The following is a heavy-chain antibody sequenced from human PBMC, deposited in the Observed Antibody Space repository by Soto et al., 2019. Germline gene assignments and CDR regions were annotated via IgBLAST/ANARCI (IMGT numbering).Heavy chain of an antibody. CDR3: ARDPPGIAASGGGG. CDR1: GFTVSNTY. J-gene: IGHJ4*02. V-gene: IGHV3-53*01. CDR2: IYSGGST. D-gene: IGHD6-13*01. Sequence: EVQLVESGGGLIQPGGSLRLSCAASGFTVSNTYMRWVPQAPGKGLEWVSLIYSGGSTHYADSVKGRFTISRDNSKNTLYLQMNSLRVEDTAVYYCARDPPGIAASGGGGWGQGTLVTVSS.